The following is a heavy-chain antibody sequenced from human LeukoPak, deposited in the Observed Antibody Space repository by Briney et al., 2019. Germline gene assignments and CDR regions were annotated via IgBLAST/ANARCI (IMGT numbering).Heavy chain of an antibody. Sequence: SETLSLTCTVSGGSISSGGYYWSWIRQPPGKGLEWIGYIYYSGSTNYNPSLKSRVTISVDTSKNQFSLKLSSVTAADTAVYYCASGVRYEYDYWGQGTLVTVSS. V-gene: IGHV4-61*08. CDR3: ASGVRYEYDY. CDR1: GGSISSGGYY. D-gene: IGHD1-1*01. J-gene: IGHJ4*02. CDR2: IYYSGST.